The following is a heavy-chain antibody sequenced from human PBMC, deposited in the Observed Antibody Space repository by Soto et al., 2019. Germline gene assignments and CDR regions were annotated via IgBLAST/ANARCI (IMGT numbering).Heavy chain of an antibody. V-gene: IGHV4-31*11. D-gene: IGHD6-13*01. CDR1: GGSISSGGYY. J-gene: IGHJ3*02. CDR3: ARVKLAAAGTLDAFDI. Sequence: PSETLSLTCAVSGGSISSGGYYWSWIRQPPGKGLEWIGYIYYSGSTYYNPSLKSRVTISVDTSKNQFSLKLSSVTAADTAVYYCARVKLAAAGTLDAFDIWGQGTMVTVSS. CDR2: IYYSGST.